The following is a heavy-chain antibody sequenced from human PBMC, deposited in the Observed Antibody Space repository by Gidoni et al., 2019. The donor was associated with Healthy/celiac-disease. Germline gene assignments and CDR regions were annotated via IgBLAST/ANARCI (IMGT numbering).Heavy chain of an antibody. Sequence: EVQLVESGGGLVQPGRSLRLSCAASGFTLDDYAMHWVRQAPGKGLEWVSGISWNSGSIGYADSVKGRFTISRDNAKNSLYLQMNSLRAEDTALYYCAKDSSSSDGGWFDPWGQGTLVTVSS. CDR2: ISWNSGSI. CDR1: GFTLDDYA. D-gene: IGHD6-6*01. V-gene: IGHV3-9*01. CDR3: AKDSSSSDGGWFDP. J-gene: IGHJ5*02.